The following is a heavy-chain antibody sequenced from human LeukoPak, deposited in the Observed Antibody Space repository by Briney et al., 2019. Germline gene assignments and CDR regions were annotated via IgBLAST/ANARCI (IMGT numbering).Heavy chain of an antibody. CDR3: ARRGGYYDSSGYLTAQNWFDP. CDR2: IKQVGSEK. V-gene: IGHV3-7*01. Sequence: GGSLRLSCAASGFTFSSYWMSWVRQAPGKGLEWVANIKQVGSEKYYVDSVKGRFTISRDNAKNSLYLQMNSLRAEDTAVYYCARRGGYYDSSGYLTAQNWFDPWGQGTLVTVSS. J-gene: IGHJ5*02. CDR1: GFTFSSYW. D-gene: IGHD3-22*01.